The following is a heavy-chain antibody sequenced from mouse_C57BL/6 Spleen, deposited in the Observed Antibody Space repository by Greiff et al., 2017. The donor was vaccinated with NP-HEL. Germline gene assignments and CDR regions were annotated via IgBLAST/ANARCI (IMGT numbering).Heavy chain of an antibody. CDR2: IYPGDGDT. CDR3: ARLGDYYGVCFDY. J-gene: IGHJ2*01. CDR1: GYAFSSYW. V-gene: IGHV1-80*01. D-gene: IGHD1-1*01. Sequence: QVQLQQSGAELVKPGASVKISCKASGYAFSSYWMNWVKQRPGKGLEWIGQIYPGDGDTNYNGKFKDKATLTADKSSSTAYMQLSSLTSEDSAVYYCARLGDYYGVCFDYWGQGTTLTVSS.